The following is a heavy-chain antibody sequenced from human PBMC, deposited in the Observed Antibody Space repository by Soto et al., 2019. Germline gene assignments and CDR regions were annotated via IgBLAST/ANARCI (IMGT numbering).Heavy chain of an antibody. V-gene: IGHV1-24*01. CDR2: FDPEDGET. D-gene: IGHD2-8*01. Sequence: GASVKVSCKVSGYTLTELSMHWVRQAPGKGLEWMGGFDPEDGETIYAQKFQGRVTMTEDTSTDTAYMELSSLRSEDTAVYYCATVEYCTNGVCYFFDYWGQGTLVTVSS. J-gene: IGHJ4*02. CDR1: GYTLTELS. CDR3: ATVEYCTNGVCYFFDY.